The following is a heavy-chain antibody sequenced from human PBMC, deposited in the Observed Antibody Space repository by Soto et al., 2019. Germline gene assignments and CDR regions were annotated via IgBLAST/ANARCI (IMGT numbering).Heavy chain of an antibody. D-gene: IGHD6-13*01. V-gene: IGHV4-59*01. CDR3: AITFLISSCHGNCFLP. J-gene: IGHJ5*02. Sequence: SETLSLPCTVSGGSISSYYWSWIRQPPGKGLEWIGYIYYSGSTNYNPSLKSRVTISVDTSKNQFSLKLSSVTAADTAVYYCAITFLISSCHGNCFLPWCPAPLVTVSS. CDR1: GGSISSYY. CDR2: IYYSGST.